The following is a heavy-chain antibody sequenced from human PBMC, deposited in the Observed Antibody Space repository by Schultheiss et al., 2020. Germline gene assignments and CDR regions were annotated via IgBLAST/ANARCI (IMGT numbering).Heavy chain of an antibody. Sequence: GGSLRLSCSASGFTFSSYAMHWVRQAPGKGLEWVSSISSSSSYIYYARSLKGRFTISRDNAKNTLYLQMNSLRVDDSGIYYCGRVGPQWSIDYWGQGSLVTVSS. CDR3: GRVGPQWSIDY. D-gene: IGHD4-23*01. CDR2: ISSSSSYI. CDR1: GFTFSSYA. J-gene: IGHJ4*02. V-gene: IGHV3-21*01.